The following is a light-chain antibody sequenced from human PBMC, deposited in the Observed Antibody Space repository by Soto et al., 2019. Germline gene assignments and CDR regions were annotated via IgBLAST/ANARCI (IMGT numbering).Light chain of an antibody. J-gene: IGLJ2*01. V-gene: IGLV2-14*01. CDR1: SSDVGGYNY. CDR2: EVS. CDR3: SSYTASTTLYEV. Sequence: QSALTQPASVSGSPGQSITISCTGTSSDVGGYNYVSWYQQHPGKAPQLMIYEVSNRPSGVSNRFSGSKSGNTASLTISGLQAEDEADYYCSSYTASTTLYEVFGGGTKLTVL.